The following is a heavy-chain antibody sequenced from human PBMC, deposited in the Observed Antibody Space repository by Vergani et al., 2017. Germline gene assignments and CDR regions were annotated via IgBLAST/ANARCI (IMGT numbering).Heavy chain of an antibody. V-gene: IGHV3-21*01. CDR2: ISSSSSYI. J-gene: IGHJ3*02. Sequence: EVQLLESGGGLVQPGGSLRLSCAASGFTFSSYAMNWVRQAPGKGLEWVSSISSSSSYIYYADSVKGRFTISRDNAKNSLYLQMNSLRAEDTAVYYCATLPTTSVSWAFDIWGQGTMVTVSS. D-gene: IGHD4-17*01. CDR3: ATLPTTSVSWAFDI. CDR1: GFTFSSYA.